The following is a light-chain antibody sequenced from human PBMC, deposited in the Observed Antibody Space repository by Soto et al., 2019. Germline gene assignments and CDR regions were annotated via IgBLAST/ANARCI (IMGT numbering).Light chain of an antibody. CDR3: QQYNDWPLT. J-gene: IGKJ4*01. CDR2: GVS. CDR1: QSVSTN. Sequence: EIVMTQSPVTLSVSPGEGATLSCRASQSVSTNLAWYQQKPGQSPRLLINGVSTRANGVPARFSGSGSGSEFILTISSLQSEDFGVYHCQQYNDWPLTFGGGTKVEIK. V-gene: IGKV3-15*01.